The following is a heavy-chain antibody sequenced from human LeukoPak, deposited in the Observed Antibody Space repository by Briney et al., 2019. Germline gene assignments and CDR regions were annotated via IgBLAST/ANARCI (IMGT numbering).Heavy chain of an antibody. V-gene: IGHV3-21*05. J-gene: IGHJ2*01. CDR3: ARPAYYYDSSGAGARGYWYFDL. CDR1: GFTLSSYS. D-gene: IGHD3-22*01. CDR2: ISSSSSDI. Sequence: GGSLRLSCAVSGFTLSSYSMNWVRQAPGKGLKWVSYISSSSSDIFYADSVKGRFTISRDNAENSLYLQMNSLRDEDTAVYYCARPAYYYDSSGAGARGYWYFDLWGRGTLVTVSS.